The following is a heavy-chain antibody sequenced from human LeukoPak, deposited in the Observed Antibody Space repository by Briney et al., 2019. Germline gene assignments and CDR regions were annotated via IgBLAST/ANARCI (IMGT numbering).Heavy chain of an antibody. D-gene: IGHD2-2*01. V-gene: IGHV4-4*02. CDR2: IFHSGST. J-gene: IGHJ4*02. Sequence: SETLSLTCAVSSGSIFSSNWWSWVRQPPGRGLEWIGRIFHSGSTSYSPSLKSRVTISVDKSKNQFSLKLTSVTAADTAVYYCHAHSPVARGQIFDYWGQGTLVTVSS. CDR1: SGSIFSSNW. CDR3: HAHSPVARGQIFDY.